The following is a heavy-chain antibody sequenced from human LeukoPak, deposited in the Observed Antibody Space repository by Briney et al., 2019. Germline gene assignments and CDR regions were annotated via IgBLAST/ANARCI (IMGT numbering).Heavy chain of an antibody. CDR3: ARESSGYYFDY. D-gene: IGHD6-25*01. V-gene: IGHV3-53*01. CDR1: GFTVSSNY. J-gene: IGHJ4*02. CDR2: IYPGGTT. Sequence: GGSLRLSCVASGFTVSSNYMSWVRQAPGKGPECVSVIYPGGTTYYADSVKGRFTISRDDSKDTLYLQMHSLRAEDTAVYYCARESSGYYFDYWGQGTLVTVSS.